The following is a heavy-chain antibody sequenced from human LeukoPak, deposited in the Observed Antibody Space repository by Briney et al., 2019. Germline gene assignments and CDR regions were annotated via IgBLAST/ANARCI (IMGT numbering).Heavy chain of an antibody. D-gene: IGHD3-22*01. J-gene: IGHJ4*02. CDR3: ARAHYYDSSGYYSSPFDY. CDR2: IIPIFGIA. V-gene: IGHV1-69*04. CDR1: GGTFSSYA. Sequence: ASVKVSCKASGGTFSSYANSWVRQAPGQGLEWMGRIIPIFGIANYAQKFQGRVTITADKSTSTAYMELSSLRSEDTAVYYCARAHYYDSSGYYSSPFDYWGQGTLVTVSS.